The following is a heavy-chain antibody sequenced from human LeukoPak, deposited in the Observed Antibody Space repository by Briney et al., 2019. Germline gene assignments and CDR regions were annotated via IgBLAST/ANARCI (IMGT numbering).Heavy chain of an antibody. J-gene: IGHJ4*02. D-gene: IGHD6-19*01. CDR3: AREGSSGRFDY. V-gene: IGHV4-61*08. CDR2: IHYSGST. CDR1: GASVGSAGSH. Sequence: SETLSLTCTVSGASVGSAGSHWMWIRQPPGKGLEWIGYIHYSGSTNYNASLKSRVTMSVDMSKNQFSLQLNSVTPEDTAVYYCAREGSSGRFDYWGQGTLVTVSS.